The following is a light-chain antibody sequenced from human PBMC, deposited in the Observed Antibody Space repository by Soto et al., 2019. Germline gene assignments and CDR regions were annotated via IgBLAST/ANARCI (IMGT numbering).Light chain of an antibody. V-gene: IGKV1-39*01. CDR1: QSISSC. J-gene: IGKJ5*01. CDR2: AAS. Sequence: DIHMSKSPSSLSASVGDRVTITCRVSQSISSCLNWYQQKPGKAPKLLIYAASSLQSGVPSRCNDTGSGTDFTLTISNLQPGDFTTYYCQQSYTTPITFGQVTRLEN. CDR3: QQSYTTPIT.